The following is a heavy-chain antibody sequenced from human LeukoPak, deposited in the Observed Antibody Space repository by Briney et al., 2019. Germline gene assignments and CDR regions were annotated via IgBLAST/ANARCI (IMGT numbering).Heavy chain of an antibody. D-gene: IGHD6-13*01. J-gene: IGHJ4*02. V-gene: IGHV4-59*01. Sequence: ASETLSLTRTVSVRSHNLFYCICARQPPGKGLEWVGYIYYSGSTNYKPSLKRRVTKSVDTSKNQFSLKLSSVTAAHTAVSYCVSARRSSCWSLIDYWGQGALVTVSS. CDR1: VRSHNLFY. CDR3: VSARRSSCWSLIDY. CDR2: IYYSGST.